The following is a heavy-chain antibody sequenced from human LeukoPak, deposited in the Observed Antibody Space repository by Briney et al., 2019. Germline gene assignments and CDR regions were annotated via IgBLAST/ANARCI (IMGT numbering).Heavy chain of an antibody. CDR2: ISGSGVST. Sequence: GGSLRLSCEASGFTFSSYAMSWVRQAPGKGLEWVSGISGSGVSTYYADSVKGRFTISRDNSKNTLYLQMNSLRAEDTAVYYCAKGYCSSTSCFSRADYWGQGTLVTVSS. CDR1: GFTFSSYA. CDR3: AKGYCSSTSCFSRADY. V-gene: IGHV3-23*01. D-gene: IGHD2-2*01. J-gene: IGHJ4*02.